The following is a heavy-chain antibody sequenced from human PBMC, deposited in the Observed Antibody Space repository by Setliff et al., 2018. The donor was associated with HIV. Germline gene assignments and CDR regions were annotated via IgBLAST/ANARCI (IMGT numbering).Heavy chain of an antibody. V-gene: IGHV3-30*03. CDR2: ASDDGKNI. CDR3: ARDAGRWGSYYYFRYMDV. D-gene: IGHD3-16*01. J-gene: IGHJ6*03. CDR1: GFTFSNYA. Sequence: PGESLKISCAASGFTFSNYAVHWVRQAPGKGQEWVAVASDDGKNIYYADSVKGRFTVSRDNYRNTVFLQMNSLRMEDTAVFHCARDAGRWGSYYYFRYMDVWGKGTTVTVSS.